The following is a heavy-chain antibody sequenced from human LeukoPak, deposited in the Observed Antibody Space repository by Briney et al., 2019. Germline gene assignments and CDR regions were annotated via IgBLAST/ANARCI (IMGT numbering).Heavy chain of an antibody. D-gene: IGHD1-26*01. CDR1: GGSISSYY. V-gene: IGHV4-59*01. CDR3: VREGVGAEGSFDY. CDR2: IYYSGST. Sequence: SETLSLTCTVSGGSISSYYWSWIRQPPGKGLEWIGYIYYSGSTNYNPSLKSRVTISVDTSKNQFSLKLSSVTAADTAVYYCVREGVGAEGSFDYWGQGTLVTVSS. J-gene: IGHJ4*02.